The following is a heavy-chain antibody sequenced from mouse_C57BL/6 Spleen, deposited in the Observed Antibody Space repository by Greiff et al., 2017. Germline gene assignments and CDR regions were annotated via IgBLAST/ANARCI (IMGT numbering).Heavy chain of an antibody. Sequence: EVKLEESGGGLVQPGGSMKLSCVASGFTFSNYWMNWVRQSPEQGLEWVAQISLKSGNYATHYAVYVKGRFTISRDDSKRSVYMLMNNLRAEDTGIYYCPGRSFYWGQGTTRTVSS. J-gene: IGHJ2*01. V-gene: IGHV6-3*01. CDR3: PGRSFY. CDR2: ISLKSGNYAT. CDR1: GFTFSNYW.